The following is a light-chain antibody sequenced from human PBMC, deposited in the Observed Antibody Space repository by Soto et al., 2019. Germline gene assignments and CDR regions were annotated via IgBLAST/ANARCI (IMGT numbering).Light chain of an antibody. Sequence: QSALTQPASVSGSPGQSITISCTGTSSDGGAYNYVSWYQQHPGKAPKLMIYEVSNRPSGVSNRFSGSKSGNTASLTISGLQAEDEADYCCRSYTSSSTLYVFGTGTKLTVL. CDR3: RSYTSSSTLYV. J-gene: IGLJ1*01. CDR2: EVS. V-gene: IGLV2-14*01. CDR1: SSDGGAYNY.